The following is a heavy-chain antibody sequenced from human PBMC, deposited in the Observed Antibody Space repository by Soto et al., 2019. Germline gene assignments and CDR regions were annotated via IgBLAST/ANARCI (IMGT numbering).Heavy chain of an antibody. Sequence: SSVKVSCKASGGTFSSYAISWVRQAPGQGLEWMGGIIPIFGTANYAQKFQGRVTITADEPTSTAYMELSSLRSEDTAVYYCARGVQGGGQDDAFDIWGQGTMVTVSS. J-gene: IGHJ3*02. V-gene: IGHV1-69*13. D-gene: IGHD1-1*01. CDR2: IIPIFGTA. CDR1: GGTFSSYA. CDR3: ARGVQGGGQDDAFDI.